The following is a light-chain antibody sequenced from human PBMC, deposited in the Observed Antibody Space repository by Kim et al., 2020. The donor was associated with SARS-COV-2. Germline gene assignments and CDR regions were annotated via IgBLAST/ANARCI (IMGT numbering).Light chain of an antibody. Sequence: QSALTQPASVSGSPGQSITISCTGVTSDIGGHNYVSWYQHDPGKAPKLILYDVTNRPSGIPTRFSGSMSGNTASLTISALQPEDESDYYCTSYTHVNSLDVVFGGGTQLTVL. CDR1: TSDIGGHNY. J-gene: IGLJ2*01. CDR2: DVT. V-gene: IGLV2-14*03. CDR3: TSYTHVNSLDVV.